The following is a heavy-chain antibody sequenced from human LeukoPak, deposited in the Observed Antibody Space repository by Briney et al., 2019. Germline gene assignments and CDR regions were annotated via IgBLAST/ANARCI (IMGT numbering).Heavy chain of an antibody. V-gene: IGHV4-39*01. CDR2: IYYSGST. J-gene: IGHJ6*02. CDR1: GGSISSSSYY. Sequence: SETLSLTCTVSGGSISSSSYYWGWIRQPPGKGLEWIGSIYYSGSTYYNPSLKSRVTISVDTSKNQFSLKLSSVTAADTAVYYCASLSSGWYYYYYGIDVWGQGTTVTVSS. CDR3: ASLSSGWYYYYYGIDV. D-gene: IGHD6-19*01.